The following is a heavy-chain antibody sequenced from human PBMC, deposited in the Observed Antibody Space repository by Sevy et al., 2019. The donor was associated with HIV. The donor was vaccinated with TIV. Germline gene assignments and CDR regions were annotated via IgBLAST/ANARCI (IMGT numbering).Heavy chain of an antibody. CDR3: VKGPHPAVTTSYALDV. D-gene: IGHD4-17*01. Sequence: GGSLRLYCAASGFIFKSYGMHWVRQAPGKGLEWVTFIRNDGSTKYYADSVRGRFTASRDNSKNTLYLQMNSLRPEDTAVYYCVKGPHPAVTTSYALDVWGQGTTVTVSS. CDR2: IRNDGSTK. J-gene: IGHJ6*02. CDR1: GFIFKSYG. V-gene: IGHV3-30*02.